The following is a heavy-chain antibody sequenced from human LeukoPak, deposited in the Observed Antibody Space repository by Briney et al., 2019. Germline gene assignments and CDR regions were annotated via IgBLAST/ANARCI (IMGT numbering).Heavy chain of an antibody. CDR2: IRSKANSYAT. CDR3: TRPYYYDSSGYRDY. CDR1: GFTFSGSA. D-gene: IGHD3-22*01. J-gene: IGHJ4*02. Sequence: GGSLRLSCAASGFTFSGSAMHWVRQASGKGLEWVGRIRSKANSYATAYAASVKGRFTISRDDSKNTAYLRMNSLKTEDTAVYYCTRPYYYDSSGYRDYWGQGTLVTVSS. V-gene: IGHV3-73*01.